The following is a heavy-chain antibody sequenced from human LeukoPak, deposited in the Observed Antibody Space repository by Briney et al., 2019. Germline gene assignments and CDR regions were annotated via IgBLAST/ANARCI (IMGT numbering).Heavy chain of an antibody. D-gene: IGHD3-22*01. CDR1: GYTFTTYG. V-gene: IGHV1-18*01. Sequence: ASVKVSCKASGYTFTTYGLSWVRQAPGQGLEWMGWISVYNGNTNYAQKLQGRVTMTTDTSTSIAYMELRRLRFDDTAVYYCARVKCDYDSSGYYPDAFDIWGQGTMVTVSS. J-gene: IGHJ3*02. CDR3: ARVKCDYDSSGYYPDAFDI. CDR2: ISVYNGNT.